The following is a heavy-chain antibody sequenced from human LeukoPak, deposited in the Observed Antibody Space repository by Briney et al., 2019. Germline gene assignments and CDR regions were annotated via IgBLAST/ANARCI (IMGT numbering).Heavy chain of an antibody. J-gene: IGHJ4*02. Sequence: PGGSLRLSCEASGFTFHTYNMFWVRQAPGKRLESVAVFSYDGKHIDYAASVQGRFIISRDITRNTLHLDMSNLRDEDTAVYYCAQNRVQIWHYAGPLEVWGQEALLTVSS. D-gene: IGHD1-7*01. CDR2: FSYDGKHI. V-gene: IGHV3-30*04. CDR1: GFTFHTYN. CDR3: AQNRVQIWHYAGPLEV.